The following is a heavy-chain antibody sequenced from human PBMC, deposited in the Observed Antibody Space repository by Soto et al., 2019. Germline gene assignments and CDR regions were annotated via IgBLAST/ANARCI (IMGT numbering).Heavy chain of an antibody. V-gene: IGHV3-23*01. Sequence: PGGSLRLSCAASGFTFSSYAMSWVRQAPGKRLEWVSAISGGGGSTYYADSVKGRFTISRDNSKNTLYLQMNSLSAEATAVYYCANDVGCGSNYFCYFDYWRRGSLVIVSA. CDR2: ISGGGGST. J-gene: IGHJ4*02. CDR1: GFTFSSYA. CDR3: ANDVGCGSNYFCYFDY. D-gene: IGHD1-26*01.